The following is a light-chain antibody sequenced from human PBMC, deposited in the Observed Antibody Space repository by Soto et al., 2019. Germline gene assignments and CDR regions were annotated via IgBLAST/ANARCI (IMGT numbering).Light chain of an antibody. CDR3: QSYDSSLSGGV. CDR1: SSNIGAGYD. Sequence: QSVLTQPPALSGAPGQRVTISCTGSSSNIGAGYDVHWYQQLPGTAPKLLIYGNSNRPSGVPDRFSGSKSGTSASLAITGLQAEDEAEYYCQSYDSSLSGGVFGGGTKLTVL. J-gene: IGLJ3*02. CDR2: GNS. V-gene: IGLV1-40*01.